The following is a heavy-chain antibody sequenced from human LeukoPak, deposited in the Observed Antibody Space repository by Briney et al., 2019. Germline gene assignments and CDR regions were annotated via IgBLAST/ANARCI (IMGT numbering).Heavy chain of an antibody. J-gene: IGHJ2*01. CDR2: IYYSGST. Sequence: SETLSLTCTVSGGSISSSSYYWGWIRQPPGKGLEWIGSIYYSGSTYYNPSLKSRVTISVDTSKNQFSLKLSSVTAADTAVYYCARDWFMVRGGYDYWYFDLWGRGTLVTVSS. V-gene: IGHV4-39*07. D-gene: IGHD3-10*01. CDR1: GGSISSSSYY. CDR3: ARDWFMVRGGYDYWYFDL.